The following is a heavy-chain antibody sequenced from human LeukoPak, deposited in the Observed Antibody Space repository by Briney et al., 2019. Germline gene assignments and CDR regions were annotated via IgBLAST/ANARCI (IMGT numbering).Heavy chain of an antibody. CDR2: MNPNSGNT. D-gene: IGHD2-2*01. CDR3: ARGGDIVVVPAALNAPYYYYYYGMDV. V-gene: IGHV1-8*01. J-gene: IGHJ6*02. Sequence: ASVKVSCKASGYTFTSYDINWVRQATGQGLEWMGWMNPNSGNTGYAQKFQGRVTMTRNTSISTAYMELSSLRSEDTAVYYCARGGDIVVVPAALNAPYYYYYYGMDVWGQGTTVTVSS. CDR1: GYTFTSYD.